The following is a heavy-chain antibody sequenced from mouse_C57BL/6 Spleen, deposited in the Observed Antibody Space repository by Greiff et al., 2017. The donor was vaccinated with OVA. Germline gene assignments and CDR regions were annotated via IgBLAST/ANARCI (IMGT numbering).Heavy chain of an antibody. Sequence: EVQLVESGGGLVKPGGSLKLSCAASGFTFSSYAMSWVRQTPEKRLEWVATISDGGSYTYYPDNVKGRFTISRDNAKNNLYLQMSHLKSEDTAMYYCARDHYYSNEDWDFDVWGTGTTVTVSS. D-gene: IGHD2-5*01. V-gene: IGHV5-4*01. CDR2: ISDGGSYT. CDR1: GFTFSSYA. CDR3: ARDHYYSNEDWDFDV. J-gene: IGHJ1*03.